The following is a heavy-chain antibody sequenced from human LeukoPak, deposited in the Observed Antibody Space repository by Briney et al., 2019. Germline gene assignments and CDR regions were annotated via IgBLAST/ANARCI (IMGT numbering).Heavy chain of an antibody. CDR2: ISSGSSYI. J-gene: IGHJ4*02. CDR3: AREKAPGIEDY. V-gene: IGHV3-21*01. D-gene: IGHD6-13*01. Sequence: PGGSLRLSCAASEFTFSSYNMNWVRQAPGKGLEWVSSISSGSSYIYYADTVKGRFTISRDNAKNSLYLQMNSLRAEDTAVYYCAREKAPGIEDYWGQGTLVTVSS. CDR1: EFTFSSYN.